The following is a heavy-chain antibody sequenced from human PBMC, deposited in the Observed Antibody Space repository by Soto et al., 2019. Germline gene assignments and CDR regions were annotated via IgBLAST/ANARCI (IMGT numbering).Heavy chain of an antibody. Sequence: QVQLQESGPGLVKPSETLSLTCSISGGSISDYQWNWIRQPPGKGLEWIGYIYYSGRTNYNPSPKSRLTISLDTSTRQFPLRLRSVTAADTAVYYCARMRGLGEISPYLDYWGQGALVTVSS. D-gene: IGHD3-16*01. J-gene: IGHJ4*02. CDR3: ARMRGLGEISPYLDY. V-gene: IGHV4-59*01. CDR2: IYYSGRT. CDR1: GGSISDYQ.